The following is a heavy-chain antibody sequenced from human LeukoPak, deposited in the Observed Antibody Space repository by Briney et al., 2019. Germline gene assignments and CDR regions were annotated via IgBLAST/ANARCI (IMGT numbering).Heavy chain of an antibody. V-gene: IGHV3-48*03. CDR3: ARKSSGWYGYFDL. J-gene: IGHJ2*01. Sequence: GGSLRLSCAASGFTFSTYEMNWVRQAPGKGLEWVSYISTSGGTIYYADSVKGRFTISGDNAKNSLYLQMNSLRTEDTAIYYCARKSSGWYGYFDLWGRGTLVPVSS. CDR2: ISTSGGTI. D-gene: IGHD6-19*01. CDR1: GFTFSTYE.